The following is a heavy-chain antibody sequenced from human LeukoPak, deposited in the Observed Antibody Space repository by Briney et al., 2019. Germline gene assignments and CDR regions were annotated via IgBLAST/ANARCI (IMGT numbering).Heavy chain of an antibody. CDR3: TRAPWGSA. Sequence: PGRSLRLSCTVSGFTFGDYAMNWGRQAPGKGLEWVGVIRSNLYGGTTEYAASVKGRFTLSRDDSKSIAYLQMNSLKTEDTAVYYCTRAPWGSAWGQGTLVTVSS. CDR1: GFTFGDYA. V-gene: IGHV3-49*04. CDR2: IRSNLYGGTT. D-gene: IGHD1-26*01. J-gene: IGHJ5*02.